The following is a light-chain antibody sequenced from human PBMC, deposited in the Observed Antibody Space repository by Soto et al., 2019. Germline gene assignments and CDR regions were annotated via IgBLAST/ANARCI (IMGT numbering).Light chain of an antibody. V-gene: IGKV3-20*01. CDR3: QQSAT. J-gene: IGKJ3*01. CDR1: QSVSNDF. CDR2: AAS. Sequence: EIVLKHSPGILSLKKGERATLSCRASQSVSNDFLAWYQQKPGQAPRLLIYAASTRATGVPARFSGSGSETEFTLSITTLQSEDCAVYYSQQSATFSPVTKVDVK.